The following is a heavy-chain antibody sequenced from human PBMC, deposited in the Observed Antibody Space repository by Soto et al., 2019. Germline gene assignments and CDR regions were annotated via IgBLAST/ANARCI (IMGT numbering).Heavy chain of an antibody. J-gene: IGHJ4*02. CDR1: GFTFSSYA. D-gene: IGHD2-21*02. V-gene: IGHV3-48*04. CDR2: ITTRSTIT. Sequence: PGGSLRLSCAASGFTFSSYAMNWVRQAPGKGLEWVSYITTRSTITHYADSVEGRFTISRDDAKNSLYLQMDSLRVEDTAVYYCARHHDFAFDYWGQGTLVTVSS. CDR3: ARHHDFAFDY.